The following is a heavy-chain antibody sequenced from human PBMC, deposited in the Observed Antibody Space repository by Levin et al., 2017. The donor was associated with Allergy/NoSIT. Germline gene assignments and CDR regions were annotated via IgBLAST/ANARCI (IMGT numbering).Heavy chain of an antibody. CDR1: GGSIGSSNYY. CDR3: ARLPNYGRHYYYYMDV. D-gene: IGHD3-10*02. Sequence: PSETLSLTCTVSGGSIGSSNYYWGWIRQPPGKGLEWIASIFHTGSTHHNPSLKSRVTISVDTSKNQFSLKLNSVTAADTAVYYCARLPNYGRHYYYYMDVWGKGTTVTVSS. J-gene: IGHJ6*03. V-gene: IGHV4-39*01. CDR2: IFHTGST.